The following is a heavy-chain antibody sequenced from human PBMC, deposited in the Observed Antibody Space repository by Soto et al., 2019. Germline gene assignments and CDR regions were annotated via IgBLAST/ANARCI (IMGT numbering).Heavy chain of an antibody. D-gene: IGHD3-10*01. J-gene: IGHJ4*02. V-gene: IGHV1-18*01. CDR1: GYTFTSYG. CDR3: ARDTSRGEYDY. Sequence: QVQLVQSGAEVKKPGASVKVSCKASGYTFTSYGISWVRQAPGQGLEWMGWINVYNGNTNYAPKLQGRVTMTTDTSTSRGYRDLRSVRSDGTAVYFCARDTSRGEYDYWGQGTLVTVSS. CDR2: INVYNGNT.